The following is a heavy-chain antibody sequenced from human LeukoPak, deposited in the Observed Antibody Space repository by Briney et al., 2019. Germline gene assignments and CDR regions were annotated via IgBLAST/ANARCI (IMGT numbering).Heavy chain of an antibody. J-gene: IGHJ5*02. CDR3: AREITMVRGVILTNWFDP. CDR2: IYTSGST. CDR1: GGSISSGSYY. Sequence: NPSETLSLTCTVSGGSISSGSYYWSWIRQPAGKGLEWIGRIYTSGSTNYNPSLKSRVTISVDTSKNQFSLKLSSATAADTAVYYCAREITMVRGVILTNWFDPWGQGTLVTVSS. V-gene: IGHV4-61*02. D-gene: IGHD3-10*01.